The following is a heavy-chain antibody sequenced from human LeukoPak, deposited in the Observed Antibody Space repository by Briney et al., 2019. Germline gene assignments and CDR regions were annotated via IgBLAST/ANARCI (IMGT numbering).Heavy chain of an antibody. D-gene: IGHD3-10*01. CDR1: GYTFTSYG. Sequence: ASVKVSCKASGYTFTSYGISWVRQAPGQGLEWMGWISAYNGNTNYAQKLQGRVTMTTDTSTSTAYMELRSLRPDDTAVYYCARGSITMVRGVIYDNWFDPWGQGTLVTVSS. CDR2: ISAYNGNT. CDR3: ARGSITMVRGVIYDNWFDP. V-gene: IGHV1-18*01. J-gene: IGHJ5*02.